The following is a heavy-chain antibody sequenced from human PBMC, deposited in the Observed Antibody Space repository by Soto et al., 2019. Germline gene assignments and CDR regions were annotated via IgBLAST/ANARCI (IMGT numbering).Heavy chain of an antibody. CDR3: ALPLAYCGGDCYSDAFDI. J-gene: IGHJ3*02. CDR2: IIPIFGTA. D-gene: IGHD2-21*02. V-gene: IGHV1-69*01. CDR1: GGTFSSYA. Sequence: QVQLVQSGAEVKKPGSSVKVCCKASGGTFSSYAISWVRQAPGQGLEWMGGIIPIFGTANYAQKFQGRVTITADESTSTAYMELSSLRSEDTAVYYCALPLAYCGGDCYSDAFDIWGQGTMVTVSS.